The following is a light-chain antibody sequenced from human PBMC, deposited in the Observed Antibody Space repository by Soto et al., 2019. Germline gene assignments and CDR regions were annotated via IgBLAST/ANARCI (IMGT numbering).Light chain of an antibody. J-gene: IGKJ4*01. Sequence: EIVLTQSPGTLSLSPGERATLSCRASQSVSSSFLAWYQQRPGQAPRLIIYAASSRATGIPDRFSGSGSGTDFTLTVSRLESEDFAVYYCQQYAESPLTFGGGTKVDIK. CDR3: QQYAESPLT. V-gene: IGKV3-20*01. CDR1: QSVSSSF. CDR2: AAS.